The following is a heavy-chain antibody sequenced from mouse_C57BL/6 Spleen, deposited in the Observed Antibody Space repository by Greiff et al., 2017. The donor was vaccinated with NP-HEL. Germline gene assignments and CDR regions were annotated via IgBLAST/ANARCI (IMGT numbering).Heavy chain of an antibody. CDR3: AKGLSYYSNPAWFAY. CDR2: ISSGSSTI. V-gene: IGHV5-17*01. Sequence: VQLKESGGGLVKPGGSLKLSCAASGFTFSDYGMHWVRQAPEKGLEWVAYISSGSSTIYYADTVKGRFTISRDNAKNTLFLQMTSLRSEDTAMYYCAKGLSYYSNPAWFAYWGQGTLVTVSA. D-gene: IGHD2-5*01. CDR1: GFTFSDYG. J-gene: IGHJ3*01.